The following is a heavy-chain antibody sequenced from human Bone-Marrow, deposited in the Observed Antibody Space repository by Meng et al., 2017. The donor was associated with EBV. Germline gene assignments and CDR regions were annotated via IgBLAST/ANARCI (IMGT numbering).Heavy chain of an antibody. J-gene: IGHJ1*01. CDR1: SVSISCTYS. V-gene: IGHV4-4*02. Sequence: VLLPEPDPRLFTPSGSLSPTCAAFSVSISCTYSWSCGRHPPWRGLEWLGQIYLRGSTNYHPSLKSRVIISVDKSKNQFSLRLTSVTAADTAVYYCARVYSSVSRDLPGHWGLGTLVTVSS. CDR2: IYLRGST. D-gene: IGHD2-21*01. CDR3: ARVYSSVSRDLPGH.